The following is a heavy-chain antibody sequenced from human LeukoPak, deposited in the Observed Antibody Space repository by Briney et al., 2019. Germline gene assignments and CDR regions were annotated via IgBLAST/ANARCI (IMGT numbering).Heavy chain of an antibody. Sequence: GGSLRLSCAASGFTFSSYGMHWVRQAPGKGLEWVSFIRYDGTIKYYADSVKGRFTISRDNSKNTMYLQMNSVRPEDTAVYYCASYHFVATFDPWGQGTLVTVSS. CDR1: GFTFSSYG. CDR3: ASYHFVATFDP. CDR2: IRYDGTIK. V-gene: IGHV3-30*02. J-gene: IGHJ5*02. D-gene: IGHD3-3*01.